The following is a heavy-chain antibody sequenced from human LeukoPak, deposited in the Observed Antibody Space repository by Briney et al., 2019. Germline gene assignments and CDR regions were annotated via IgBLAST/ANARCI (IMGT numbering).Heavy chain of an antibody. CDR2: ISVSGGST. CDR1: GFTFSSYA. Sequence: PGGSLRLSCAASGFTFSSYAMSWVRQAPGKGLEWVSAISVSGGSTYYADSVKGRFTISRDNSKNTLYLQMNSLRAEDTAVYYCAKGLQEGYYYGSGSYGHAFDIWGQGTMVTVSS. J-gene: IGHJ3*02. CDR3: AKGLQEGYYYGSGSYGHAFDI. V-gene: IGHV3-23*01. D-gene: IGHD3-10*01.